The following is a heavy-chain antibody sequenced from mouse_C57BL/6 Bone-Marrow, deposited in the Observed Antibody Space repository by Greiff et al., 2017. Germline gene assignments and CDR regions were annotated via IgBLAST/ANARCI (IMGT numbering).Heavy chain of an antibody. V-gene: IGHV5-16*01. D-gene: IGHD2-4*01. J-gene: IGHJ4*01. CDR1: GFTFSDYY. Sequence: EVQVVESEGGLVQPGSSMKLSCTASGFTFSDYYMAWVRQVPEKGLEWVANLNYDGSSTYYLDSLKSRFIISRDNAKNILYLQMRSLKSEDTATYYCERGGDYDGGGYYYAMDYWGQGTSVTVSS. CDR2: LNYDGSST. CDR3: ERGGDYDGGGYYYAMDY.